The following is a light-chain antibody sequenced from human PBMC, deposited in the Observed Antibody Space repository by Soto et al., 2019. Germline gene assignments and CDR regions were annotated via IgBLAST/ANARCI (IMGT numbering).Light chain of an antibody. CDR2: AAS. J-gene: IGKJ5*01. CDR3: HQFNNPIT. CDR1: QDISSA. V-gene: IGKV1D-13*01. Sequence: AIQLTQSPSSLSASVGDRVTISCRASQDISSALAWYQQKPGKAPKFLIYAASSSESGVPSRFSASGSGTDFSLTISSLQPEDFATYYCHQFNNPITFGQGTRLEIK.